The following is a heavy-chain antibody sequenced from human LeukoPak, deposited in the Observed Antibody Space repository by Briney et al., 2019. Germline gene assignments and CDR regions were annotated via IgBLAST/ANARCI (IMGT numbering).Heavy chain of an antibody. V-gene: IGHV5-51*01. J-gene: IGHJ4*02. D-gene: IGHD3-10*01. Sequence: GESLKISCEASGYSFSDYWIGWVRQMPGKGLEWMGIIYPGDSDTRYSPSFQGQVTISADKSTSTAYLQWSSLKASDTAIYYCARGGRGVPGALGYWGQGTLVTVSS. CDR1: GYSFSDYW. CDR3: ARGGRGVPGALGY. CDR2: IYPGDSDT.